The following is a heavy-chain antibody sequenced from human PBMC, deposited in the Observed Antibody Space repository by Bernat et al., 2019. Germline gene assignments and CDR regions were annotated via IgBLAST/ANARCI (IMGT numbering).Heavy chain of an antibody. CDR3: AREGLEMNGIAAAGTFDY. Sequence: QVQLVESGGGVVQPGRSLRVSCAASGFTFRSYAMHWVRQAPGKGLEWVAVLSNDGSFKYYADSVKGRFTISRDNSKNTLYLQMNSLRPEDTAVYYCAREGLEMNGIAAAGTFDYCGQGTLVTVSS. CDR1: GFTFRSYA. CDR2: LSNDGSFK. J-gene: IGHJ4*02. V-gene: IGHV3-30*01. D-gene: IGHD6-13*01.